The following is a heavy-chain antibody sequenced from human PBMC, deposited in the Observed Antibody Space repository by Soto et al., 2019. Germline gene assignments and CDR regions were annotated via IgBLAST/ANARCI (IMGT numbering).Heavy chain of an antibody. CDR1: GFTFSSYG. J-gene: IGHJ6*02. D-gene: IGHD6-6*01. CDR3: ARDLLYSSSSDGYYGMDV. Sequence: GGSLRLSCAASGFTFSSYGMHWVRQAPGKGLEWVAVIWYDGSNKYYADSVKGRFTISRDNSKNTLYLQMNSLRAEDTAVYYCARDLLYSSSSDGYYGMDVWGQGTTVTVSS. CDR2: IWYDGSNK. V-gene: IGHV3-33*01.